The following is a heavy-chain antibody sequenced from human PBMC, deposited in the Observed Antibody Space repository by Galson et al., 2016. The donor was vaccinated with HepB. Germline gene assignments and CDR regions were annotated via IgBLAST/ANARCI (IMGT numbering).Heavy chain of an antibody. V-gene: IGHV3-9*01. D-gene: IGHD1-26*01. CDR2: ISWNSGSI. Sequence: SLRLSCAASGFIFKDYAMHWVRQAPGKGLEWVSSISWNSGSIGYADSVKGRFTISRDNAKNSLYLQMNGLRAEDTAFYYCAQDKASMSVGATNCQHWGQGTLVTVSS. J-gene: IGHJ1*01. CDR3: AQDKASMSVGATNCQH. CDR1: GFIFKDYA.